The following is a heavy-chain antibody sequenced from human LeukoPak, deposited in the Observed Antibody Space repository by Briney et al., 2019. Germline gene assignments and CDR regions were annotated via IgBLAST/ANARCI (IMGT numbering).Heavy chain of an antibody. J-gene: IGHJ5*02. Sequence: ASVKVSCKASGYTFPSYGISWVRQAPGQGLEWMGWISVYNGNTNYAQKLQGRVTMTTDTSTSTAYMELRSLRSDDTAVYYCARDRLVVPAATNWFDPWGQGTLVTVSS. CDR3: ARDRLVVPAATNWFDP. CDR2: ISVYNGNT. V-gene: IGHV1-18*01. CDR1: GYTFPSYG. D-gene: IGHD2-2*01.